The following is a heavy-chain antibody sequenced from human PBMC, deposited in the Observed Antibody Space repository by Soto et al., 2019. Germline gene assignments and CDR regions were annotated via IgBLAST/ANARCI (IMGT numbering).Heavy chain of an antibody. Sequence: SETLSLTCTVSGGSISSGGYYWSWIRQHPGKGLEWIGYIYYSGSTYYNPSLKSRVTISVDTSKNQFSLKLSSVTAADTAVYYCARHDKRYFDWSADVWGKGTTVTVSS. CDR1: GGSISSGGYY. J-gene: IGHJ6*04. D-gene: IGHD3-9*01. CDR3: ARHDKRYFDWSADV. CDR2: IYYSGST. V-gene: IGHV4-39*01.